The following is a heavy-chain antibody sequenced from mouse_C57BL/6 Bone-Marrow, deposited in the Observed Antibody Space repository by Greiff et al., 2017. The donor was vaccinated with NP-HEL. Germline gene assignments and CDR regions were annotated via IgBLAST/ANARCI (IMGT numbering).Heavy chain of an antibody. J-gene: IGHJ3*01. CDR2: INPSSGYT. CDR1: GYTFTSYT. D-gene: IGHD1-1*01. V-gene: IGHV1-4*01. Sequence: VKLMESGAELARPGASVKMSCKASGYTFTSYTMHWVKQRPGQGLEWIGYINPSSGYTKYNQKFKDKATLTADKSSSTAYMQLSSLTSEDSEVYYGERALYYPGAYWGQGTLVTVSA. CDR3: ERALYYPGAY.